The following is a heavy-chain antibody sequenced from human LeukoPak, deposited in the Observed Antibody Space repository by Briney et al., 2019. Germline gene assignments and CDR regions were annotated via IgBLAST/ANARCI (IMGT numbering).Heavy chain of an antibody. CDR1: GFTFSSYS. D-gene: IGHD3-10*01. Sequence: GGSLRLSCAASGFTFSSYSMNWVRQAPGKGLEWVSSISSSSYIYYAASVKGRFTISRDNAKNSLYLQMNSLRAEDTAVYYCARDLYGSGGVTGYWGQGTLVTVSS. CDR2: ISSSSYI. V-gene: IGHV3-21*01. CDR3: ARDLYGSGGVTGY. J-gene: IGHJ4*02.